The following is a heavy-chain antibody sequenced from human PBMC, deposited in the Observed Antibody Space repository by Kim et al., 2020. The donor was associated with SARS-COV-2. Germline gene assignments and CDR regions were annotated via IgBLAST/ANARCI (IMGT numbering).Heavy chain of an antibody. CDR1: GYSFTSYW. V-gene: IGHV5-51*01. CDR3: ARGGSLEDIVVVVAATLYFDY. Sequence: GESLKISCKGSGYSFTSYWIGWVRQMPGKGLEWMGIIYPGDSDTRYSPSFQGQVTISADKSISTAYLQWSSLKASDTAMYYCARGGSLEDIVVVVAATLYFDYWGQGTLVTVSS. CDR2: IYPGDSDT. J-gene: IGHJ4*02. D-gene: IGHD2-15*01.